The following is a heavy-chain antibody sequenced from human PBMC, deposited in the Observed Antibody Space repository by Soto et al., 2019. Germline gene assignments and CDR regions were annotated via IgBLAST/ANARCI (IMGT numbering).Heavy chain of an antibody. V-gene: IGHV3-23*01. J-gene: IGHJ4*02. CDR2: ISGSGGSK. CDR3: AKNPWFPAATPSTFDY. D-gene: IGHD2-15*01. CDR1: GFTFSNYA. Sequence: EVQLLESGGGLVQPGGSLRLSCAASGFTFSNYAMSWVRQAPGKGLEWVSAISGSGGSKYYADSVKGRFTISRDNSKNTLYLQMNSLRAEDTAVYYCAKNPWFPAATPSTFDYWGQGTLVTGSS.